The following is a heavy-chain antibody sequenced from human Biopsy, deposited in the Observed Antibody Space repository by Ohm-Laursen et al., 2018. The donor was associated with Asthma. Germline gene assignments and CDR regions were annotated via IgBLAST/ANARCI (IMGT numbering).Heavy chain of an antibody. CDR1: GYTLNSAG. CDR3: ARAVDYSHYYGIDV. Sequence: SVKVSCKTSGYTLNSAGISWVRQAPGQGLEWMGWISVYNGNTKVAQKLQDRVTMITDTSTSTAYMELRSLRSDDTAVYFCARAVDYSHYYGIDVWGQGTTVTVS. D-gene: IGHD3-10*01. J-gene: IGHJ6*02. CDR2: ISVYNGNT. V-gene: IGHV1-18*01.